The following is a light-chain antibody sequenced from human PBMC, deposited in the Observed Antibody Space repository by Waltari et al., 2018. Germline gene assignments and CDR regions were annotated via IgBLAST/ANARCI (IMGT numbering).Light chain of an antibody. J-gene: IGKJ1*01. V-gene: IGKV3-20*01. Sequence: EIVLTQSPGTLSLSPGERATLSCGASQSVDRSLAGYQQKPGRAPRLLLYAASSRATGIPDRVSGSGFGTDFSLTISRLEPEDFAVYYCQHYVRLPVTFGQGTKVEIK. CDR1: QSVDRS. CDR3: QHYVRLPVT. CDR2: AAS.